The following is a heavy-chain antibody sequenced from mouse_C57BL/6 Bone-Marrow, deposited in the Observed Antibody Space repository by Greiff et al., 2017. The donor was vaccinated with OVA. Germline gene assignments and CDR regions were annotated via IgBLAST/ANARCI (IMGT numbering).Heavy chain of an antibody. Sequence: QVQLQQPGAELVKPGASVKVSCKASGYTFTSYWMHWVKQRPGQGLEWIGRIHPSDSDTNYNQKFKGKTTLTADKSSSTAYMQLSSLTSEDSAVYYCAIRTTVPYYAMDYWGQGTSVTVSS. J-gene: IGHJ4*01. CDR1: GYTFTSYW. D-gene: IGHD1-1*01. CDR2: IHPSDSDT. CDR3: AIRTTVPYYAMDY. V-gene: IGHV1-74*01.